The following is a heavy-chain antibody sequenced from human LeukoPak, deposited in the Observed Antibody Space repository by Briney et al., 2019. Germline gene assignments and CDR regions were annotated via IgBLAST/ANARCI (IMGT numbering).Heavy chain of an antibody. J-gene: IGHJ6*02. CDR2: INPNSGNT. CDR3: AREQPTVYSSRNAGYYYYGMDV. V-gene: IGHV1-8*02. D-gene: IGHD6-13*01. Sequence: ASVKVSCKASGYTFTGYYMHWVRQAPGQGLEWMGWINPNSGNTGYAQKFQGRVTMTRNTSISTAYMELSSLRSEDTAVYYCAREQPTVYSSRNAGYYYYGMDVWGQGTTVTVSS. CDR1: GYTFTGYY.